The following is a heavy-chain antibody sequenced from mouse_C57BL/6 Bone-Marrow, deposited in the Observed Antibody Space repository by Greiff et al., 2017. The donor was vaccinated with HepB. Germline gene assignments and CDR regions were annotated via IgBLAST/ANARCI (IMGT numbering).Heavy chain of an antibody. J-gene: IGHJ1*03. CDR2: INPGSGGT. D-gene: IGHD6-1*01. Sequence: QVQLQQSGAELVRPGTSVKVSCKASGYAFTNYLIEWVKQRPGQGLEWIGVINPGSGGTIYNQKFKGKGTLTVDKSSSTAYMELRSLTSEDTAVYYCARWGSSEYFDVWGTGTTVTVSS. CDR3: ARWGSSEYFDV. CDR1: GYAFTNYL. V-gene: IGHV1-54*01.